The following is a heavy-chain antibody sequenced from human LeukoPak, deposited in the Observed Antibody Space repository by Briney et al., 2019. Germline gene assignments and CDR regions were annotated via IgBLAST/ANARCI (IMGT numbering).Heavy chain of an antibody. CDR2: IKQDGSEK. CDR3: ARARLTLAREVIIKADY. Sequence: GGSLRLSCAASGFSFSTYWMSWVRQAPGKGLQWVGNIKQDGSEKNYVDSVKGRFTISRDNAKNSLYLQMNSLRAEDTAVYRCARARLTLAREVIIKADYWGQGILVTVSS. D-gene: IGHD3-10*01. J-gene: IGHJ4*02. CDR1: GFSFSTYW. V-gene: IGHV3-7*03.